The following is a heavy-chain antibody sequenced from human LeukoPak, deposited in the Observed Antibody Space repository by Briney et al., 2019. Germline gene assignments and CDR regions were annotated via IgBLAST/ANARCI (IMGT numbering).Heavy chain of an antibody. D-gene: IGHD3-9*01. CDR1: GYTFTSYG. J-gene: IGHJ3*02. CDR3: ARDGGRVRYFDWLLSRIDAFDI. V-gene: IGHV1-18*01. CDR2: ISAYNGNT. Sequence: ASVKVSCKASGYTFTSYGISWVRQATGQGLEWMGWISAYNGNTNYAQKLQGRVTMTTDTSTSTAYMELRSLRSDDTAVYYWARDGGRVRYFDWLLSRIDAFDIWGQGTIVTVSS.